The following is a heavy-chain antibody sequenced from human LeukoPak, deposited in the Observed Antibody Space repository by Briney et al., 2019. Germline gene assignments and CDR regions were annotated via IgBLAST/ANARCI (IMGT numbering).Heavy chain of an antibody. J-gene: IGHJ4*02. CDR1: GFTFNTYS. CDR3: ARDGSNSGPGFDY. V-gene: IGHV3-48*02. CDR2: ISSTSSPI. Sequence: GGSLRLSCAASGFTFNTYSMNWVRQAPGKGLEWVSYISSTSSPIYYADSVTGRFTISRDNARNSLHLQMNSLRDEDTAVYYCARDGSNSGPGFDYWGQGLLVTVSS. D-gene: IGHD2/OR15-2a*01.